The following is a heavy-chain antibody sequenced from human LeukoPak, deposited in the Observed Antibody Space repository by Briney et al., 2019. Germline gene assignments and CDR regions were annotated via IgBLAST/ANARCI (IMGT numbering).Heavy chain of an antibody. CDR1: GFTFSSYW. CDR2: INSDGSST. CDR3: ARAGYYYGSGSYYFDY. V-gene: IGHV3-74*01. J-gene: IGHJ4*02. D-gene: IGHD3-10*01. Sequence: PGGSLRLSCAASGFTFSSYWMHWVRQAPGKGLVWVSRINSDGSSTSYADSVKGRFTISRDNAKNTLYPQMNSLRAEDTAVYYCARAGYYYGSGSYYFDYWGQGTLVTVSS.